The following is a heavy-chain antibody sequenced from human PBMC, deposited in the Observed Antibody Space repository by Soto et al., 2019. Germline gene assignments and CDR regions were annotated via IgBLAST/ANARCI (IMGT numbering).Heavy chain of an antibody. Sequence: QVQLVQSGAEVKKPGASVKVSCKASGYTFTSYGISWVRQAPGQGLEWMGWISAYNGNTNYAQKLQGRVTMTTATSTSRAYMELRSLGSDDTGVHFCVTGWFAELVYSFDYWGQGTLVTVSS. CDR2: ISAYNGNT. CDR3: VTGWFAELVYSFDY. V-gene: IGHV1-18*01. D-gene: IGHD3-10*01. J-gene: IGHJ4*02. CDR1: GYTFTSYG.